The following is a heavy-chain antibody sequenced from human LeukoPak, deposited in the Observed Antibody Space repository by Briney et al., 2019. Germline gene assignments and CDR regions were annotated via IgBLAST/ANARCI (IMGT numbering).Heavy chain of an antibody. J-gene: IGHJ6*03. CDR2: VNPNSGDT. CDR3: VRAHYYYMDV. Sequence: ASVKVSCKASGYIFTGYYMHWVRQAPGQGLEWVGWVNPNSGDTNYAQKFQGRVTMTRDTSISTAYMELSRLRSDDTAVYYCVRAHYYYMDVWGKGTTVTISS. V-gene: IGHV1-2*02. CDR1: GYIFTGYY.